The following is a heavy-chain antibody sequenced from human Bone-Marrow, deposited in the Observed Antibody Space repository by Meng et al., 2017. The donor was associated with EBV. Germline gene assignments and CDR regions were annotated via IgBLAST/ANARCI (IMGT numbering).Heavy chain of an antibody. V-gene: IGHV4-30-4*01. J-gene: IGHJ4*02. CDR1: GVSISSGGYH. CDR2: IDYSGST. Sequence: QPHVQGAGLWLARPSKTLSLTCAVSGVSISSGGYHWSWIRQPPGKGLEWIGYIDYSGSTYHNPSLKSRVTTSVDASNNQFSLKLSSVTAADTAVYYCATYEMGGAGKGYWGQGTLVTVSS. D-gene: IGHD6-19*01. CDR3: ATYEMGGAGKGY.